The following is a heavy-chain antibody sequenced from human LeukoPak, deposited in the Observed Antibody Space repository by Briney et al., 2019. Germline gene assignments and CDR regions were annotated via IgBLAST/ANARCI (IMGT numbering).Heavy chain of an antibody. CDR2: ISAYNGNT. J-gene: IGHJ4*02. CDR1: GYTFTGYY. V-gene: IGHV1-18*04. D-gene: IGHD6-13*01. Sequence: GASVKVSCKASGYTFTGYYVHWVRQAPGQGLEWMGWISAYNGNTNYAQKLQGRVTMTTDTSTSTAYMELRSLRSDDTAVYYCARESSSWYSWRYWGSFDYWGQGTLVTVSS. CDR3: ARESSSWYSWRYWGSFDY.